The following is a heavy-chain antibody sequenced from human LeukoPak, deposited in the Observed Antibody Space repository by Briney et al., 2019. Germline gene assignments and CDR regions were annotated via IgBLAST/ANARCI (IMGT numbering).Heavy chain of an antibody. D-gene: IGHD4-17*01. J-gene: IGHJ5*02. V-gene: IGHV4-59*01. Sequence: PSETLSLTCTVSGGSISSYYWSWIRQPAGKGLEWIGYIYYSGSTDYNPSLKSRVTISVDTSKNQFSLKLSSVTAADTAVYYCARAPDNYGALNWFDPWGQGTLVTVSS. CDR2: IYYSGST. CDR1: GGSISSYY. CDR3: ARAPDNYGALNWFDP.